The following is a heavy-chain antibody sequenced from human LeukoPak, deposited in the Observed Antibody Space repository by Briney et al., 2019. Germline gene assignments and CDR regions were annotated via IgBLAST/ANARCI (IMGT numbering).Heavy chain of an antibody. CDR2: IYYSGNT. Sequence: SETLSLTCTVSGGSISPYYWSWIRQPPGKGLEWLGYIYYSGNTEYKPSLKSRVAMSVDTSKNQFSLKLSSVTAADTAVYYCAREGTEVGASPFDYWGQGTLVTVSS. V-gene: IGHV4-59*12. CDR1: GGSISPYY. CDR3: AREGTEVGASPFDY. J-gene: IGHJ4*02. D-gene: IGHD1-26*01.